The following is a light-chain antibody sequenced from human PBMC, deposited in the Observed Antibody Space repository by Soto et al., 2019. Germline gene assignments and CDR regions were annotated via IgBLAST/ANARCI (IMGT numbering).Light chain of an antibody. V-gene: IGKV1-5*03. CDR2: KAS. CDR1: QSIGTW. CDR3: QQYNSYSQWT. J-gene: IGKJ1*01. Sequence: DIQMTQSPSTLSASVGDRVTITCRASQSIGTWLAWYQQTPGKAPKVLIYKASNLESGGPSRFSGSGSGTEFTLTISSLQPDDFSTYYCQQYNSYSQWTLGQWTKGDIK.